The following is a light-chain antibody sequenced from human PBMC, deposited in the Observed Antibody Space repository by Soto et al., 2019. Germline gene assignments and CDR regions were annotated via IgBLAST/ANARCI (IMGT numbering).Light chain of an antibody. Sequence: DIQMTQSPSSLSASVGDRVTITSRASQSVINYLNWFQHKQGRAPKLXIHTASTLRSGVPSRFSGSGSGTDFTLTISSLQREDFATYYCQQSYTTTFTFGQGTRLEI. CDR1: QSVINY. J-gene: IGKJ5*01. CDR2: TAS. CDR3: QQSYTTTFT. V-gene: IGKV1-39*01.